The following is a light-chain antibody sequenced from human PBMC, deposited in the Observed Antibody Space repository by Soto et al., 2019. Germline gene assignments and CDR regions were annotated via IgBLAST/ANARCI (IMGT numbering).Light chain of an antibody. CDR2: NNN. J-gene: IGLJ3*02. V-gene: IGLV1-44*01. Sequence: QSVLTQPPSASGTPGQRVTIACSGSSSNIGSTTVKWYQQLPGTAPNLLIYNNNQRPSGVPDRFSGSKSGTSASLAISGLQSEDEADYYSAASDVSLNGVVFVGGTKVTVL. CDR3: AASDVSLNGVV. CDR1: SSNIGSTT.